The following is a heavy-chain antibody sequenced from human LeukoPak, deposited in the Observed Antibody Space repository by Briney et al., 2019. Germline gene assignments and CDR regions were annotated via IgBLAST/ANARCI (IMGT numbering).Heavy chain of an antibody. V-gene: IGHV3-23*01. CDR1: GFTFSSYA. J-gene: IGHJ4*02. CDR3: AKDGYSFGYHFDC. D-gene: IGHD5-18*01. CDR2: ISGSGGST. Sequence: GGSLRLSCAASGFTFSSYAMNWVRQAPGKGLEWVSAISGSGGSTYYADSVKGRFTISRDNSKNTLYLQMNSLRAEDTAVYHCAKDGYSFGYHFDCWGQGTLVTVSS.